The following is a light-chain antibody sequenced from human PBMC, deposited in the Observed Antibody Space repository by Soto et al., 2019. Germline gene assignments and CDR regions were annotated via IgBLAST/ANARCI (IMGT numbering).Light chain of an antibody. CDR1: HYVYSN. J-gene: IGKJ1*01. CDR3: QQYHNLWT. V-gene: IGKV3-15*01. CDR2: RAS. Sequence: EIMMTQSPATLSVFPWEIATLSCTASHYVYSNVAWFQQRPGQAPRLLIYRASTRATGTPARFSGSGSGTEFTLTITSLQSEDFALYYCQQYHNLWTFGQGTKVDIK.